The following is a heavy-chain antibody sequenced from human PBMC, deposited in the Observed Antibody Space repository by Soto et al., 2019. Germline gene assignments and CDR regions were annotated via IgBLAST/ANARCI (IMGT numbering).Heavy chain of an antibody. V-gene: IGHV3-53*01. CDR2: IYSGGVT. CDR1: GFTVKNYQ. Sequence: GGSLRLSCAASGFTVKNYQMNWVRQAPGKGLEWVSVIYSGGVTYYPDSVKGRFTIIRDTSRNSVYLQMNSLRADDTAIYYCARDSSTTGYYGLDVWGQGTTVTVSS. J-gene: IGHJ6*02. CDR3: ARDSSTTGYYGLDV.